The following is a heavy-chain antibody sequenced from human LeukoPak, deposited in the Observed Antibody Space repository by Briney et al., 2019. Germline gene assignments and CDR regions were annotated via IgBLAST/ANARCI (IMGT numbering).Heavy chain of an antibody. Sequence: ASVKDSCKASGYTFTSYAISWVRQAPGQGLEWMGWISAYNGNTNYAQKFQGRVTMTTDTSTTTAYMELRSLRYDDTAVYYCARDGAVAGEFDYWGQGTLVTVSS. V-gene: IGHV1-18*04. CDR1: GYTFTSYA. CDR2: ISAYNGNT. D-gene: IGHD6-19*01. J-gene: IGHJ4*02. CDR3: ARDGAVAGEFDY.